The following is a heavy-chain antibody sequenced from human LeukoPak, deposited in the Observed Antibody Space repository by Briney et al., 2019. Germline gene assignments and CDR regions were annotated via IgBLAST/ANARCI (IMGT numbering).Heavy chain of an antibody. CDR3: GYGSGTNYYYYGMDV. Sequence: AASVKVSCKASGGTFSSYAISWVRQAPGQGLEWMGRIIPIFGIANYAQKFQGRVTITADKSTSTAYMELSSLRSEDTAVYYCGYGSGTNYYYYGMDVWGKGTTVTVSS. J-gene: IGHJ6*04. D-gene: IGHD3-10*01. V-gene: IGHV1-69*04. CDR1: GGTFSSYA. CDR2: IIPIFGIA.